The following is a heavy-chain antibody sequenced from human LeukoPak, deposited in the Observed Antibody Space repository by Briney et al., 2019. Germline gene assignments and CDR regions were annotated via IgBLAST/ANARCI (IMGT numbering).Heavy chain of an antibody. D-gene: IGHD3-3*01. Sequence: GRSLRLSCAASGFTFSEYTIHWVRQAPGKGLEWVAVMSNDGSIKKYANSVKGRFTISRDNSKNTRYLQMDSLRAEDTAVYYCAREFTIFGVVIQRYDAFDIWGQGTMVTVSS. CDR3: AREFTIFGVVIQRYDAFDI. V-gene: IGHV3-30-3*01. J-gene: IGHJ3*02. CDR2: MSNDGSIK. CDR1: GFTFSEYT.